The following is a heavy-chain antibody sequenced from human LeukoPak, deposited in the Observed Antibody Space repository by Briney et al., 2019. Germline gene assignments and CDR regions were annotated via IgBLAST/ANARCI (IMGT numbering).Heavy chain of an antibody. V-gene: IGHV3-33*01. CDR1: VFTFSSYG. CDR2: IWYDGSNK. CDR3: ASNRDHGSGYYYDFDY. J-gene: IGHJ4*02. D-gene: IGHD3-22*01. Sequence: GGSLRLSCAASVFTFSSYGMHWVRQAPGKGLEWVAVIWYDGSNKYYADSVKGRLTIFRDNSKNTLYLQMNSLRAEDTAVYYCASNRDHGSGYYYDFDYWGQGTLVTVSS.